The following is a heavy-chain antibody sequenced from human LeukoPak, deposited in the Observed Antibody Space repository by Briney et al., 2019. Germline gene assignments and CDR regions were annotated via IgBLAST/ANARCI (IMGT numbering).Heavy chain of an antibody. V-gene: IGHV3-23*01. Sequence: GGSLRLSCAASGFTFSGYAMSWVRQAPGKGLEWVSAISGSGGSTYYADSVKGRFTISRDNSKNTLYLQMNSLRAEDTAVYYCAKDLCGGDCSLFDYWGQGTLVTVSS. CDR2: ISGSGGST. J-gene: IGHJ4*02. CDR3: AKDLCGGDCSLFDY. CDR1: GFTFSGYA. D-gene: IGHD2-21*02.